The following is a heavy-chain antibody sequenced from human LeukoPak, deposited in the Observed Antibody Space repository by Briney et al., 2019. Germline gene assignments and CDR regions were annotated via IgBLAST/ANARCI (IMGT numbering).Heavy chain of an antibody. J-gene: IGHJ4*02. Sequence: GGSLRLSCAASGFTVSNNYMSWVRQAPGKGLEWVSAIYSGGSTYYADSVKGRFTISRDNSKNTLYLQMNSLRAEDTAVYYCARDGPVSGHFVHWGQGTLVTVSS. CDR2: IYSGGST. CDR3: ARDGPVSGHFVH. D-gene: IGHD2-21*02. V-gene: IGHV3-53*01. CDR1: GFTVSNNY.